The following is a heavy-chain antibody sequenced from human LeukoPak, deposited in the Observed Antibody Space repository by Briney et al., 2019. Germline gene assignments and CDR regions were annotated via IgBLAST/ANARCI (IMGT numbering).Heavy chain of an antibody. Sequence: HPGGSLRLSCAASGFTFSSYEMNWVRQAPGKGLEWVANINQDGSDQYYVDSVRGRFTISRDNAKNSLYLQMNSLRAEDTAVYYCARDGPRGSSPADYWGQGTLVTVSS. V-gene: IGHV3-7*01. CDR1: GFTFSSYE. CDR3: ARDGPRGSSPADY. CDR2: INQDGSDQ. D-gene: IGHD1-26*01. J-gene: IGHJ4*02.